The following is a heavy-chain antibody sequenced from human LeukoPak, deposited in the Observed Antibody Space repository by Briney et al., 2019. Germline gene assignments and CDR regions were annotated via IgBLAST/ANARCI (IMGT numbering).Heavy chain of an antibody. D-gene: IGHD3-3*01. Sequence: PSETLSLTCTVSGGSISSYYWSWIRQPPGKGLEWIGYIYYSGSTKYKPSLKSRVTISVDTSKNQFSLKLSSVTAADTAVYYCARGRFLDAFDIWGQGTMVTDSS. J-gene: IGHJ3*02. CDR3: ARGRFLDAFDI. V-gene: IGHV4-59*01. CDR1: GGSISSYY. CDR2: IYYSGST.